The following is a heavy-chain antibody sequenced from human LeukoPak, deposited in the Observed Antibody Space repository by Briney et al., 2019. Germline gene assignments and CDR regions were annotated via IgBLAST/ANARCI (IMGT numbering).Heavy chain of an antibody. CDR1: GFTISDYW. J-gene: IGHJ4*02. CDR3: ARDWSFDY. CDR2: SNSDGSSI. Sequence: PGGSLRHSCAASGFTISDYWMHWVRQAPGKGLVWVSRSNSDGSSISYADSVKGRFTISRDIAKNTLYLQMNSLRDEDTGVYYCARDWSFDYWGQGTLVTVSS. V-gene: IGHV3-74*01. D-gene: IGHD2-8*02.